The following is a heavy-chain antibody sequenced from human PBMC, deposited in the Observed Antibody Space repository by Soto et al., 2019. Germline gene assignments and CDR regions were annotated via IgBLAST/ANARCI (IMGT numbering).Heavy chain of an antibody. V-gene: IGHV3-48*01. CDR2: ISSSSSTT. CDR1: GFTFSSYS. Sequence: EVQLVESGGGLVQPGGSLRLSCAASGFTFSSYSMNWVRQAPGKGLEWVSYISSSSSTTYYADSVKGRFTISRDNAKNSLYPQMNSLRAEDTAVYYWARKYDILNWFDPWGQGTLVTVAS. D-gene: IGHD3-9*01. CDR3: ARKYDILNWFDP. J-gene: IGHJ5*02.